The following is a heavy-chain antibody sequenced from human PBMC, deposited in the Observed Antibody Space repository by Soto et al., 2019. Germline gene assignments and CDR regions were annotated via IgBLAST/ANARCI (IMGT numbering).Heavy chain of an antibody. J-gene: IGHJ2*01. CDR2: ISPYNGNT. V-gene: IGHV1-18*01. CDR3: ARDIEDGYSQGSLDWYFEL. D-gene: IGHD4-4*01. CDR1: GYTFTSYG. Sequence: QVQLVQSGAEVKKPGASVKVSCKASGYTFTSYGISWVRQAPGQGLEWMGWISPYNGNTNYAQKLQGRVTMTADTATNTAYMERGGLRSDDTAVYYCARDIEDGYSQGSLDWYFELWGRGTLVTVSS.